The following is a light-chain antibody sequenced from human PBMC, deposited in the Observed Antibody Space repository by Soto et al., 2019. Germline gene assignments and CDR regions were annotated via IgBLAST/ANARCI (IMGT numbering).Light chain of an antibody. CDR3: QQYGSSPLFT. J-gene: IGKJ3*01. Sequence: EIVLTQSPGTLSLSPGERATLSCRASQSVSSSYLAWYQQKPGQAPRLLIYGASSRATGIPDRFSGSGYGTDFTLNISRLEPEDFAVYYCQQYGSSPLFTFGPGTKVDIK. CDR2: GAS. CDR1: QSVSSSY. V-gene: IGKV3-20*01.